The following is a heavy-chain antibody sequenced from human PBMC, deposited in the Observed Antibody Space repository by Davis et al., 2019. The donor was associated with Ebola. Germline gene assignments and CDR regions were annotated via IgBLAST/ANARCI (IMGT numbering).Heavy chain of an antibody. Sequence: AASVTVSCKASGYTFTGYYMHWVRQAPGQGLEWMGWINPNSGGTNYAQKFQGWVTMTRDTSISTAYMELSRLRSDDTAVYYCARGGYCSGGSCYIDWFDPWGQGTLVTVSS. CDR2: INPNSGGT. J-gene: IGHJ5*02. CDR1: GYTFTGYY. D-gene: IGHD2-15*01. CDR3: ARGGYCSGGSCYIDWFDP. V-gene: IGHV1-2*04.